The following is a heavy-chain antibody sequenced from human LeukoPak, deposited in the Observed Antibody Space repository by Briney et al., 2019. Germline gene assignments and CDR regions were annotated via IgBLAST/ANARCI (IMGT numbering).Heavy chain of an antibody. J-gene: IGHJ4*02. V-gene: IGHV3-7*04. D-gene: IGHD5-24*01. CDR3: SRSGHNSH. Sequence: PGRSLRLSCAASRFTFSSYWMSWVSQAPGKGLEWVANIKPDVSVINYVDCVKGRFSISRDNAKNSLYLQMNSLRVEDTAVYYCSRSGHNSHWGQGTLVTVSS. CDR2: IKPDVSVI. CDR1: RFTFSSYW.